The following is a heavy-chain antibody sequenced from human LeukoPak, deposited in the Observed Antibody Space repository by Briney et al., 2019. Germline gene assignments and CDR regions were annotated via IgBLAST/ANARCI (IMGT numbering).Heavy chain of an antibody. Sequence: SVKVSCKASGGTFSSYAISWVRQAPGQGLEWMGGIIPIFGTANYAQKFQGRVTITADESTSTAYMELSSLRSEDTAVYYCARGPRTPTYYYDSSGYWRGYFDYWGQGTLVTVSS. D-gene: IGHD3-22*01. CDR1: GGTFSSYA. V-gene: IGHV1-69*13. CDR2: IIPIFGTA. CDR3: ARGPRTPTYYYDSSGYWRGYFDY. J-gene: IGHJ4*02.